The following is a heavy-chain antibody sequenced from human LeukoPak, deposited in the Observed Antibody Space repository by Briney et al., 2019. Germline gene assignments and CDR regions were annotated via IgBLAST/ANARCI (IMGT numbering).Heavy chain of an antibody. CDR3: AKGKAYDFWSGYSGALDY. CDR2: IRYDGSNK. J-gene: IGHJ4*02. Sequence: GGSLRLSCAASGFTFSSYGMHWVRQAPGKGLEWVAFIRYDGSNKYYADSVKGRFTISRDNSKNTLYLQMNGLRAEDTAVYYCAKGKAYDFWSGYSGALDYWGQGTLVTVSS. D-gene: IGHD3-3*01. V-gene: IGHV3-30*02. CDR1: GFTFSSYG.